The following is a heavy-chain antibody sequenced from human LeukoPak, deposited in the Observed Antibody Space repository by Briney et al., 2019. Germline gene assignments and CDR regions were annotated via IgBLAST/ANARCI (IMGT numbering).Heavy chain of an antibody. CDR2: ISSSSSTI. Sequence: GGSLRLSCAASGFTFSSYAMSWVRQAPGKGLEWVSYISSSSSTIYYADSVKGRFTISRDNAKNSLYLQMNSLRAEDTAVYYCARGKIVATISYYYYMDVWGKGTTVTVSS. J-gene: IGHJ6*03. V-gene: IGHV3-48*01. D-gene: IGHD5-12*01. CDR3: ARGKIVATISYYYYMDV. CDR1: GFTFSSYA.